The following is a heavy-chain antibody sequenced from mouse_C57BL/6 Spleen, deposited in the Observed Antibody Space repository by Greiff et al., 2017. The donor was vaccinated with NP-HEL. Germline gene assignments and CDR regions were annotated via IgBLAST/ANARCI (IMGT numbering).Heavy chain of an antibody. CDR2: ISSGSSTI. CDR1: GFTFSDYG. V-gene: IGHV5-17*01. Sequence: EVKVEESGGGLVKPGGSLKLSCAASGFTFSDYGMHWVRQAPEKGLKWVAYISSGSSTIYYADTVKGRFTISRDNAKNTLFLQMTSLRSEDTAMYYCARPYGSSYYAMDYWGQGTSVTVSS. D-gene: IGHD1-1*01. CDR3: ARPYGSSYYAMDY. J-gene: IGHJ4*01.